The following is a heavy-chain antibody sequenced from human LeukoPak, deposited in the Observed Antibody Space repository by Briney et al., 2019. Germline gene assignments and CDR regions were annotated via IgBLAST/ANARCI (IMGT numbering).Heavy chain of an antibody. J-gene: IGHJ2*01. D-gene: IGHD1-26*01. V-gene: IGHV4-59*01. CDR3: ARGVRGATFYWYFDL. CDR1: GGSISSYY. CDR2: IYYSGTT. Sequence: SETLSLTCTVSGGSISSYYWSWIRQPPGKGLEWIGYIYYSGTTNYNPSLKSRVTISVDTSKNQFSLKLSSVTAADTAVYYCARGVRGATFYWYFDLWGRGTQVTVSS.